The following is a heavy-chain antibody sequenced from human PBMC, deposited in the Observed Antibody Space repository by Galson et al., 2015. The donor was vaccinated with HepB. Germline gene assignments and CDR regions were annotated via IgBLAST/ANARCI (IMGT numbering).Heavy chain of an antibody. Sequence: CAISGDSVSSNSAAWNWIRQSPSRGLEWLGRTYYRSKWYNDYAVSVKSRITIYPDTSKNQFSLQLNSVTPEDTAVYYCARVALIAAAGTVWFDPWGQGTLVTVSS. D-gene: IGHD6-13*01. J-gene: IGHJ5*02. CDR3: ARVALIAAAGTVWFDP. V-gene: IGHV6-1*01. CDR2: TYYRSKWYN. CDR1: GDSVSSNSAA.